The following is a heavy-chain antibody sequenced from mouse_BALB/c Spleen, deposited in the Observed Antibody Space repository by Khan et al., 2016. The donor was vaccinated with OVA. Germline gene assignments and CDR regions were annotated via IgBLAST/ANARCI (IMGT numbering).Heavy chain of an antibody. Sequence: EVQLQESGAELVKSGATVSLSCTASGFNLKNTYMHWRKQWPDKGWGWMGRFDPPNGNTKYNPKFQGKATITADTSANTAYLQLSSLTSEDTAVYYCARMARKWGQGTTLTVSS. J-gene: IGHJ2*01. CDR3: ARMARK. V-gene: IGHV14-3*02. CDR1: GFNLKNTY. CDR2: FDPPNGNT.